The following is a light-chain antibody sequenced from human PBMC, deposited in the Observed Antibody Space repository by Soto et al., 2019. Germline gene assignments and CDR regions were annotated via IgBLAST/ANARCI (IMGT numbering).Light chain of an antibody. CDR1: SSDVVTYKY. Sequence: QAVLTQPASVSGSPGQSIAISCTGTSSDVVTYKYVSWYQQHPGKDPKLMIYEVSIRPSGVSDRFSGYKSGNTASLTISGLRPEDEAYYYCCSYAGSTTRVVFGGGTKLTVL. CDR2: EVS. V-gene: IGLV2-14*01. J-gene: IGLJ2*01. CDR3: CSYAGSTTRVV.